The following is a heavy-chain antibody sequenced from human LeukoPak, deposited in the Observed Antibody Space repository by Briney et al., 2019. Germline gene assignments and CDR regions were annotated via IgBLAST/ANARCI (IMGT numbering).Heavy chain of an antibody. V-gene: IGHV3-30*03. Sequence: GGSLRLSCAASGFTFSSYGMHWVRQAPGKGLEWVAVISSDGNTRYYADSVQGRFTISRDNSKNTLDLQMNSLRAEDTAVYYCAGKVASGYWGQGTLVTVSS. CDR1: GFTFSSYG. CDR3: AGKVASGY. D-gene: IGHD5-12*01. J-gene: IGHJ4*02. CDR2: ISSDGNTR.